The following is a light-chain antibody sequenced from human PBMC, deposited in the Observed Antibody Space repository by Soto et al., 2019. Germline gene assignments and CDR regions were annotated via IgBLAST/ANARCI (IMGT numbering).Light chain of an antibody. V-gene: IGLV2-14*01. J-gene: IGLJ2*01. Sequence: QSALTQPASVSGSPGQSITISCTGTSSDVGGYNYVSWYQQHPGKAPKLMIYDVSNRPSGVSNRFSGSKSGNTASLTISGLQVEDEADYYCSSYTGSSIVVFGGGTQLTVL. CDR2: DVS. CDR1: SSDVGGYNY. CDR3: SSYTGSSIVV.